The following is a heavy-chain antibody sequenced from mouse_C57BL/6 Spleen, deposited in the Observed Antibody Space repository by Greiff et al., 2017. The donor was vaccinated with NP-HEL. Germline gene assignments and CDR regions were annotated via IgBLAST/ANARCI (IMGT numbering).Heavy chain of an antibody. J-gene: IGHJ2*01. CDR3: ARRGLEVYFDY. D-gene: IGHD2-4*01. V-gene: IGHV1-82*01. CDR2: IYPGDGDT. Sequence: QVQLQQSGPELVKPGASVKISCRASGYAFSSSWMNWVKQRPGKGLEWIGRIYPGDGDTNYNGKFKGQATMTADKTTSAAYVQRCSLTSEDSAVDFCARRGLEVYFDYWGQGTTLTVSS. CDR1: GYAFSSSW.